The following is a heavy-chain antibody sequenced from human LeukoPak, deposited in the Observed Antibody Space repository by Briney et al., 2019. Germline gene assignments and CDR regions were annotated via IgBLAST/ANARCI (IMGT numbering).Heavy chain of an antibody. D-gene: IGHD6-19*01. CDR1: GFSFITYG. J-gene: IGHJ4*02. Sequence: GGSLRLSCAASGFSFITYGMHWVRQAPGKGLEWVALISYDGTSKYYADSVKGRFTISRDNSKNTLYMQMNSLRAGDTAVYYCAKDLSSSGFRIDYWGQGTLVTVSS. CDR2: ISYDGTSK. CDR3: AKDLSSSGFRIDY. V-gene: IGHV3-30*18.